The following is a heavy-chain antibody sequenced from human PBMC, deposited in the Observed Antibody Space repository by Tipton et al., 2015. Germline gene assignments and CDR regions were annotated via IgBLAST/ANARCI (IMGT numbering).Heavy chain of an antibody. D-gene: IGHD5-18*01. J-gene: IGHJ4*02. CDR1: GGSFSGYH. Sequence: TLSLTCAVYGGSFSGYHWSWIRQPPGKGLEWIGEIYHDGGTDYNPSLKSRVTMSIDTSKNQFSLNLNSVTAADTAMYYCARDDSALDSWGQGTLVTVSS. CDR2: IYHDGGT. CDR3: ARDDSALDS. V-gene: IGHV4-34*01.